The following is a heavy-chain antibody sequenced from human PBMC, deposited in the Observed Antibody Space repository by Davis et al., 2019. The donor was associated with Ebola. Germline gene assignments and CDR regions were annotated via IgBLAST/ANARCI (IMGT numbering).Heavy chain of an antibody. CDR3: AKDFNWGSDY. CDR1: GFIFRNYW. D-gene: IGHD7-27*01. V-gene: IGHV3-30*02. Sequence: PGGSLRLSCAASGFIFRNYWMNWVRLAPGKGLEWVAFIHHDGRDAYYPDSVLGRFTISRDNSKGILFLQMNSLRPEDTGVYYCAKDFNWGSDYWDQGTPVIVSS. J-gene: IGHJ4*02. CDR2: IHHDGRDA.